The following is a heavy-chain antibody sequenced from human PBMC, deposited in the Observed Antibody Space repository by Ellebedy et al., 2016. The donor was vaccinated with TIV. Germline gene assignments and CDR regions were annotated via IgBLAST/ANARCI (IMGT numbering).Heavy chain of an antibody. D-gene: IGHD4-17*01. CDR2: VRDSGTST. Sequence: GESLKISXAASGFTFNSYAMSWVRQAPGKGLEWVSAVRDSGTSTYHADSVKGRFTISRDNSKNTLYLQMNSLRAEDTAVYYCAKSATATTTLLDYWGQGTLVTVSS. CDR1: GFTFNSYA. J-gene: IGHJ4*02. CDR3: AKSATATTTLLDY. V-gene: IGHV3-23*01.